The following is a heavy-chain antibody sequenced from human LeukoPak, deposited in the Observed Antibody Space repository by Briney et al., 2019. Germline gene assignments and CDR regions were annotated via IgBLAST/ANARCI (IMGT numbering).Heavy chain of an antibody. Sequence: PSETLSLTCTVSGGSISSYYWSWIRQPPGKGLEWIGYIYYSGSTNYNPSLKSRVTISVDTSKNQFSLRLSSVTAADTAVYYCANLLRGYWYFDLWGRGTLVTVSS. CDR2: IYYSGST. CDR1: GGSISSYY. D-gene: IGHD1-26*01. V-gene: IGHV4-59*01. CDR3: ANLLRGYWYFDL. J-gene: IGHJ2*01.